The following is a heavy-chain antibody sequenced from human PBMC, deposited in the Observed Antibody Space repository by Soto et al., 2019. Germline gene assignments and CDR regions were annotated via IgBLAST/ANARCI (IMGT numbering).Heavy chain of an antibody. V-gene: IGHV3-11*06. CDR1: GLTLSAST. CDR3: ARSSGSYSGYFDY. J-gene: IGHJ4*02. D-gene: IGHD1-26*01. CDR2: ISSSSSYT. Sequence: QVQLVESGGGLVKPGGSRRPSCFASGLTLSASTMTWIRQAPGKGLEWISKISSSSSYTNYADSVKGRFIISRDNAKNSLYLQMDRLRAEDTALYFCARSSGSYSGYFDYWGQGTLVTVSS.